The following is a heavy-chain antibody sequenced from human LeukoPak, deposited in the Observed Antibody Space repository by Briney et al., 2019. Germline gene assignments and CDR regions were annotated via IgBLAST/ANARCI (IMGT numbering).Heavy chain of an antibody. CDR2: IKGDGNEK. J-gene: IGHJ4*02. CDR3: ARDGPSSPAYGEGGAY. V-gene: IGHV3-7*03. Sequence: GGPLRLSCAASGFPFSSYWMSWVRQAPGKGLEWVANIKGDGNEKYYVDSVKSRFTMSRDNGKNLLDLQMNSLGAEDTAVYYCARDGPSSPAYGEGGAYWGQGTPVTVSS. D-gene: IGHD4-17*01. CDR1: GFPFSSYW.